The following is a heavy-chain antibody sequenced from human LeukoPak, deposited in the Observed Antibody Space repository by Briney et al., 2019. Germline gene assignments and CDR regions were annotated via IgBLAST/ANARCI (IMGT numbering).Heavy chain of an antibody. D-gene: IGHD1-26*01. Sequence: ASVKVSCKASGYTFTGYYMHWVRQAPGQGLEWMGWINPNSGGTNYAQKFQGWVTMTRDTSISTAYMELSSLRAEDTAVYYCASDFSGSYGTDYWGQGTLVTVSS. CDR1: GYTFTGYY. J-gene: IGHJ4*02. CDR3: ASDFSGSYGTDY. CDR2: INPNSGGT. V-gene: IGHV1-2*04.